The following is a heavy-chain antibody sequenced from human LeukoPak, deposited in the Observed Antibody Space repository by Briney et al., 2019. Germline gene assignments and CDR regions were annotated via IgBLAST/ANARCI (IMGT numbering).Heavy chain of an antibody. CDR2: INTNTGNP. D-gene: IGHD2-15*01. Sequence: EASVKVSCKASGYTFTSYAMNWVRQAPGQGLEWMGWINTNTGNPTYAQGFTGRFVFSLGTSVSTAYLQISSLKAEDTAVYYCARDGMVNCSGGSCYRVGIDYWGQGTLVTVSS. J-gene: IGHJ4*02. V-gene: IGHV7-4-1*02. CDR3: ARDGMVNCSGGSCYRVGIDY. CDR1: GYTFTSYA.